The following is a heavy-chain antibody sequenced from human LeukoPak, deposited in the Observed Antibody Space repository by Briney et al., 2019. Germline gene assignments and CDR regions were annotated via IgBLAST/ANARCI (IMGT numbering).Heavy chain of an antibody. CDR1: GDSISSYY. J-gene: IGHJ4*02. CDR2: IYYSGST. V-gene: IGHV4-59*01. D-gene: IGHD6-25*01. Sequence: PSETLSLTCIVSGDSISSYYWSWIRQPPGKGLEWIGYIYYSGSTNYNPSLKSRVTISVVTSKNQFSLKLSSVTAADTAVYYCARARYSSAPFDYWGQGTLITVSS. CDR3: ARARYSSAPFDY.